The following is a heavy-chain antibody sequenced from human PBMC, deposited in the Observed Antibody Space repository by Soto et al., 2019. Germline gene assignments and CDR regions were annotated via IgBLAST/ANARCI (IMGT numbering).Heavy chain of an antibody. V-gene: IGHV4-59*01. Sequence: SETLSLTCTVSGGSLSSYYWSWIRQSPGKGLEWIGYLYYGGSTNYNPSLRSRVTISGDRSKNQFSLKLSSVTAADTAVYYCTGGYKFDYWGQGTLVTVSS. D-gene: IGHD5-12*01. J-gene: IGHJ4*01. CDR2: LYYGGST. CDR3: TGGYKFDY. CDR1: GGSLSSYY.